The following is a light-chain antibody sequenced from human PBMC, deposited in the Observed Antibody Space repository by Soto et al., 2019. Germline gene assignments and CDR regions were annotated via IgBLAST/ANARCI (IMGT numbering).Light chain of an antibody. CDR2: QVS. V-gene: IGLV2-11*01. CDR3: CSYAGTYTYVV. J-gene: IGLJ2*01. Sequence: QSALTQPRSVFGSPGQSVTISCTGTSSDVGGSIYVSWYQQYPGKAPRLIIYQVSKRPSGVPDRFSGSKSGNTASLTISGLQAEDEADYYCCSYAGTYTYVVFGGGTQLTVL. CDR1: SSDVGGSIY.